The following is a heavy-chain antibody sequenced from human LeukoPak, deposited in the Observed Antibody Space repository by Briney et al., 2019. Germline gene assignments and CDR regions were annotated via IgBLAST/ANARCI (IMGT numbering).Heavy chain of an antibody. CDR3: ARLPGLNYYYHRSDYSYDALDI. D-gene: IGHD3-22*01. CDR2: ISYSGST. CDR1: AVSIRSYY. Sequence: TSETLSLTCTVSAVSIRSYYWSWIRQPPGKGLECIGYISYSGSTNYNPSLKSRVTISLDTSKNQFSLKLTSVTAADTAVYYCARLPGLNYYYHRSDYSYDALDIWGQGTMVTVSS. J-gene: IGHJ3*02. V-gene: IGHV4-59*08.